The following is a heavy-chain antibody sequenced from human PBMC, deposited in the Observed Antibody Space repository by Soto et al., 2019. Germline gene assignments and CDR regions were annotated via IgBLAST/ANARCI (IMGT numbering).Heavy chain of an antibody. Sequence: PGGSLRLSCAASGFTFSSYAMSWVRQAPGKGLEWVSAISGSGGSTYYADSVKGRFTISRDNSKNTLYLQMNSLRAEDTAVYYCAKDHMDDFWSGQNNWFDPWGQGTLVTVSS. J-gene: IGHJ5*02. D-gene: IGHD3-3*01. CDR2: ISGSGGST. V-gene: IGHV3-23*01. CDR1: GFTFSSYA. CDR3: AKDHMDDFWSGQNNWFDP.